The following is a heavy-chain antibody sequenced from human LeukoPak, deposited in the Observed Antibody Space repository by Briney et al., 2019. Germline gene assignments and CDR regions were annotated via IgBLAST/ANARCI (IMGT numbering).Heavy chain of an antibody. CDR1: YY. Sequence: YYWGWIRQPPGKGLEWVSYISSRSSHTNYADSVKGRFTISRDNAKNSLYLQMNSLRAEDTAVYYCARFSSGWYYFDYWGQGTLVTVSS. CDR3: ARFSSGWYYFDY. D-gene: IGHD6-19*01. CDR2: ISSRSSHT. J-gene: IGHJ4*02. V-gene: IGHV3-11*03.